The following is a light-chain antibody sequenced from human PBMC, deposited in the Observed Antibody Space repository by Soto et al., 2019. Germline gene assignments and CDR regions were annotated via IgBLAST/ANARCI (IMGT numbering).Light chain of an antibody. CDR1: TGAVTSDYY. V-gene: IGLV7-43*01. Sequence: QAVVTQEPSLTVSPGGTVTLTCALTTGAVTSDYYPNWFQRKPGQALRTLIYRTSNKHSWTPARFSGSLLGGKAALTLSGXXXXXXXXYYCVLLYGGAWVFGGGTKLTV. CDR3: VLLYGGAWV. CDR2: RTS. J-gene: IGLJ3*02.